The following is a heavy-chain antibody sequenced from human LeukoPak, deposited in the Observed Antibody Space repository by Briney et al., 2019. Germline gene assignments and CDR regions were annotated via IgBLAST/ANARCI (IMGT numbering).Heavy chain of an antibody. V-gene: IGHV1-18*01. D-gene: IGHD1-1*01. Sequence: GASVKVSCKASGYTFNTNGFSWVRQAPGQGLEWMGWINAYNGNTNYAQKLQGRVTMTTETSTSTAYMVLRSLRSDDTAVYYCARRQGTTLSFDYWGQGTLVTVSS. CDR3: ARRQGTTLSFDY. CDR1: GYTFNTNG. CDR2: INAYNGNT. J-gene: IGHJ4*02.